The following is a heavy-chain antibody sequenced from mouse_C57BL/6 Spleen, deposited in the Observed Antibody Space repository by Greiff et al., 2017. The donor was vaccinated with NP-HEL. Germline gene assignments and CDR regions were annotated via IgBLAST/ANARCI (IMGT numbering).Heavy chain of an antibody. D-gene: IGHD2-12*01. CDR2: IDPSDSET. CDR1: GYTFTSYW. J-gene: IGHJ4*01. V-gene: IGHV1-52*01. CDR3: ARSPYYCFYAMDY. Sequence: VQLQQPGAELVRPGSSVKLSCKASGYTFTSYWMHWVKQRPIQGLEWIGNIDPSDSETHYNQKFKDKATLTVDKSSSTAYMQLSSLTSEDSAVYYCARSPYYCFYAMDYWGQGTSVTVSS.